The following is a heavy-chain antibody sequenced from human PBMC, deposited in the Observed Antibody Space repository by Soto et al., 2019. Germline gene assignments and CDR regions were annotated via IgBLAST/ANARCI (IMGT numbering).Heavy chain of an antibody. J-gene: IGHJ1*01. CDR1: GFTVSISY. CDR2: IYSGGST. D-gene: IGHD4-17*01. V-gene: IGHV3-53*01. Sequence: EVQLVESGGGLIQPGGSLRLSCAVSGFTVSISYMSWVRQAPGKGLEWVSAIYSGGSTYYADSVKGRFTISRDDSKNTLHLQMNSLRAEDTAVYYCARDGAMTSHFEYFQHWGQGTLVTVSS. CDR3: ARDGAMTSHFEYFQH.